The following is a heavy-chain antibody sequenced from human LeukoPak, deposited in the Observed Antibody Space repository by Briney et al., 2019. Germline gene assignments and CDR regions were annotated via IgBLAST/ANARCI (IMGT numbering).Heavy chain of an antibody. V-gene: IGHV3-21*01. Sequence: GGSLRLSCAASEFTFSSYSMNWVRQAPGKGLEWVSSISSSSSYIYYADSVKGRFTISRDNAKNSLYLQMNSLRAEDTAVYYCARDRADVDTAMGDAFDIWGQGTMVTVSS. J-gene: IGHJ3*02. CDR2: ISSSSSYI. CDR1: EFTFSSYS. D-gene: IGHD5-18*01. CDR3: ARDRADVDTAMGDAFDI.